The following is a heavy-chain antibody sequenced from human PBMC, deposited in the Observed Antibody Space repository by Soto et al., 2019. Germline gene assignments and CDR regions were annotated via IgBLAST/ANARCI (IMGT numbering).Heavy chain of an antibody. J-gene: IGHJ4*02. CDR3: ASDLEVAGGALGF. CDR2: INIYNGNT. CDR1: GYTFTVYG. D-gene: IGHD6-19*01. Sequence: QIQLVQSGAEVKKPGASVKVSCKASGYTFTVYGITWVRQAPGQGLEWLGWINIYNGNTNYAQKLQGRVTMATDIATTTAYMELRILRSDDTAVYYCASDLEVAGGALGFWGQGTLVTVSS. V-gene: IGHV1-18*01.